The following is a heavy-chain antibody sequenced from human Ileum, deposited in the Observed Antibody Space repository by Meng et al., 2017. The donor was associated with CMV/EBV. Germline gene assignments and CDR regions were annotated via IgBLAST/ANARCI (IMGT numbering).Heavy chain of an antibody. CDR1: GGSINNYY. CDR3: ARDRSSSWYKDWFAP. Sequence: QVQLQGSGPGPVKLSETLSLTLTGSGGSINNYYWSWIRQSAEKGLEWIGRIYAKGNTNYNPSLQSRVTMSVDTSKNQFSLKLSSVTAADTAVYYCARDRSSSWYKDWFAPWGQGTLVTVSS. J-gene: IGHJ5*02. D-gene: IGHD6-13*01. CDR2: IYAKGNT. V-gene: IGHV4-4*07.